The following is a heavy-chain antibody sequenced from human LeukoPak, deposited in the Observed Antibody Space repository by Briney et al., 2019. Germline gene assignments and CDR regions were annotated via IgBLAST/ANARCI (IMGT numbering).Heavy chain of an antibody. CDR2: ISVSGGST. J-gene: IGHJ3*02. D-gene: IGHD3-10*01. Sequence: GGSLRLSSAASGFTFSSYALTWVRQAPGKGLEWVSAISVSGGSTYYADSVKGRSTISRDNSKNTLYLQMNSLRAEDTAVYYCAKDKGSWDAFDIWGQGTMVTVSS. V-gene: IGHV3-23*01. CDR3: AKDKGSWDAFDI. CDR1: GFTFSSYA.